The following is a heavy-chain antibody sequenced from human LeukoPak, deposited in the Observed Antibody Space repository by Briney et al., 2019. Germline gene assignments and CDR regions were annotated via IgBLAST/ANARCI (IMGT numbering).Heavy chain of an antibody. CDR3: VQNRPGVLAGGEEN. D-gene: IGHD2-8*02. Sequence: PGGSLRLSCEASGFTYSNYAMSWVHQAPGKGLEWVSSITGSGGSTYYADSVKGRFTISRDNSKNTLYLQMKSLSAEDSAVYYCVQNRPGVLAGGEENWGQGTLVTVSS. CDR1: GFTYSNYA. J-gene: IGHJ4*02. V-gene: IGHV3-23*01. CDR2: ITGSGGST.